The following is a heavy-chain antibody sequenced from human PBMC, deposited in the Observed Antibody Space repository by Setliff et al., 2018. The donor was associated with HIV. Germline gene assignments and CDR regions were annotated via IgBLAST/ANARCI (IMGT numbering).Heavy chain of an antibody. J-gene: IGHJ4*02. Sequence: ASVKVSCKASGYNFSSNGISWVRQAPGQGLEWMGWISSYNGYTKYAQKVQDRVTMTKDTSTSTAYMELRSLRSDDTAVYYCASARIPTGGTSTSLDFWGQGTLVTVSS. D-gene: IGHD1-26*01. CDR3: ASARIPTGGTSTSLDF. V-gene: IGHV1-18*01. CDR1: GYNFSSNG. CDR2: ISSYNGYT.